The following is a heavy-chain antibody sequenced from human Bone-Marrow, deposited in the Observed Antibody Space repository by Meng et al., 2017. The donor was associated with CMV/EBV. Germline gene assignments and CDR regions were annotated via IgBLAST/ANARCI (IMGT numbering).Heavy chain of an antibody. J-gene: IGHJ5*02. D-gene: IGHD2-2*02. CDR1: GGSFSGYY. CDR3: AGYKTWDWFDP. Sequence: SETLSLTCAVYGGSFSGYYWSWIRQPPGKGLEWIGEINHSGSTNYNPSLKSRVTISVDTSKNQFSLKLSSVTAADTAVYFCAGYKTWDWFDPWGQGTLVTVSS. CDR2: INHSGST. V-gene: IGHV4-34*01.